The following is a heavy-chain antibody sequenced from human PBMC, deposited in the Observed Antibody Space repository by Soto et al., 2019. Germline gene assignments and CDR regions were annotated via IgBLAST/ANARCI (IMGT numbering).Heavy chain of an antibody. Sequence: SETLSLTCTVSGGSISSSGYYWGWIRQPPGKGLEWIGSIYYSGSTYYNPSLKSRVTISVDTSKNQFSLKLSSVTAADTAVYYCARFWTWDYGDYRPHFCFQHWGQGTLVTGSS. V-gene: IGHV4-39*01. J-gene: IGHJ1*01. CDR2: IYYSGST. D-gene: IGHD4-17*01. CDR1: GGSISSSGYY. CDR3: ARFWTWDYGDYRPHFCFQH.